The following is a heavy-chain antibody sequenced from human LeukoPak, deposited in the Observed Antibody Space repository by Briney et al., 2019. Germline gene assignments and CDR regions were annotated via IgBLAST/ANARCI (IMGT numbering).Heavy chain of an antibody. CDR2: INHSGST. J-gene: IGHJ4*02. CDR3: ARQSSGYSYGKFDY. D-gene: IGHD5-18*01. V-gene: IGHV4-34*01. Sequence: SETLSLTCAVYGGSFSGYYWSWIRQPPGKGLEWIGEINHSGSTNYNPSLKSRVTISVDTSKNQFSLKLSSVTAADTAVYYCARQSSGYSYGKFDYWGQGTLVTVSS. CDR1: GGSFSGYY.